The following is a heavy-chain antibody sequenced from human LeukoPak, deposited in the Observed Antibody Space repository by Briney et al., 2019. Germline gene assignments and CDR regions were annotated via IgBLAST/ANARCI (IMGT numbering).Heavy chain of an antibody. CDR2: INHSGST. CDR1: GGSFSGYY. V-gene: IGHV4-34*01. Sequence: SSETLSLTCAVYGGSFSGYYWSWIRQPPGKGLEWIGEINHSGSTNYNPSLKSRVTISVDTSKNQFSLKLSSATAADTAVYYCARGRWFGELLWGFFDYWGQGTLVTVSS. J-gene: IGHJ4*02. D-gene: IGHD3-10*01. CDR3: ARGRWFGELLWGFFDY.